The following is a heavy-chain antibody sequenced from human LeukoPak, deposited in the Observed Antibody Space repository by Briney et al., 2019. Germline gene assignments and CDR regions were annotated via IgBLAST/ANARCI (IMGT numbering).Heavy chain of an antibody. CDR3: AKDTCSGGSCYFDY. J-gene: IGHJ4*02. V-gene: IGHV3-9*03. CDR2: ISWNSGSI. D-gene: IGHD2-15*01. Sequence: GGSLRLSCAASGFTFDDYAMHWVRQAPGKDLEWVSGISWNSGSIGYADSVKGRFTISRDNAKNSLYLQMNSLRAEDMALYYCAKDTCSGGSCYFDYWGQGTLVTVSS. CDR1: GFTFDDYA.